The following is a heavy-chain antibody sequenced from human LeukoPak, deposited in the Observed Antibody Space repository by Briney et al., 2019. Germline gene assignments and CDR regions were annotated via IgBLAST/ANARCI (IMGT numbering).Heavy chain of an antibody. D-gene: IGHD3-10*01. Sequence: GGSLRLYCAASGFTFNNAGMSWVRQAPGKGLEWVGRIKSKADGETTDYAAPVKGRFTMSRDDSKATLFLYMNSLKAEDTAVYYCTTDLGLTMIRGVIVYWGQGALVTVSS. CDR1: GFTFNNAG. J-gene: IGHJ4*02. V-gene: IGHV3-15*01. CDR2: IKSKADGETT. CDR3: TTDLGLTMIRGVIVY.